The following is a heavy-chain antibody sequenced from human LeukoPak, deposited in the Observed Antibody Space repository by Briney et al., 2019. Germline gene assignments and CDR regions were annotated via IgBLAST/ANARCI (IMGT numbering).Heavy chain of an antibody. V-gene: IGHV3-15*01. Sequence: GGSLRLSCAASGFTFSSYAMSWVRQAPGKGPEWVGRIKSKTDGGTTDYAAPVKGRFTISRDDSKNTLYLQMNSLKTEDTAVYYCTTDLMTPDAFDIWGQGTMVTVSS. CDR3: TTDLMTPDAFDI. CDR2: IKSKTDGGTT. J-gene: IGHJ3*02. CDR1: GFTFSSYA. D-gene: IGHD2-15*01.